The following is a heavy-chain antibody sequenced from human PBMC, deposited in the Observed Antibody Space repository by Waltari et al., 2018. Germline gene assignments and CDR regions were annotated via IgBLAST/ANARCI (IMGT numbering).Heavy chain of an antibody. J-gene: IGHJ4*02. CDR1: GFTVSTNY. Sequence: EVQLVESGGGLVQPGGSLRLSCAASGFTVSTNYMSWVRQAPGKGLEWVSVIYSSGNTYYADSVKGRFTISRDNSKNTLYLQMNSLRAEDTAVYYCARDSIRGAITRWGQGTLVTVSS. D-gene: IGHD3-10*01. CDR2: IYSSGNT. V-gene: IGHV3-66*02. CDR3: ARDSIRGAITR.